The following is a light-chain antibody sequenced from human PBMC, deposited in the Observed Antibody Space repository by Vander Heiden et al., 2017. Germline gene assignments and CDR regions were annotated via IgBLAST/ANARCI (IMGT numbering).Light chain of an antibody. J-gene: IGKJ2*01. CDR1: QSLGSSDGDSH. CDR3: MQGTHWPYT. Sequence: DVVMTQSPLSLPVTLGQPASISCRSSQSLGSSDGDSHLNWFQQRPGQSPRRLIYKVSKRDSGVPDRFSGRGSGTDFTLKISRVEAEDGGVYYCMQGTHWPYTFGQGTKLEIK. V-gene: IGKV2-30*01. CDR2: KVS.